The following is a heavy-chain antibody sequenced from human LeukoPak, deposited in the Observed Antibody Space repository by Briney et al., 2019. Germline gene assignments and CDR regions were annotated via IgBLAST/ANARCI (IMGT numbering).Heavy chain of an antibody. D-gene: IGHD1-1*01. J-gene: IGHJ4*02. CDR2: ISWNSGSI. CDR3: AKDMEKIPTSYYFDY. V-gene: IGHV3-9*03. Sequence: GGSLRLSCAASGFTFDDYAMHWVRQAPGKGPEWVSGISWNSGSIGYADSVKGRFTISRDNAKNSLYLQMNSLRAEDMALYYCAKDMEKIPTSYYFDYWGQGTLVTV. CDR1: GFTFDDYA.